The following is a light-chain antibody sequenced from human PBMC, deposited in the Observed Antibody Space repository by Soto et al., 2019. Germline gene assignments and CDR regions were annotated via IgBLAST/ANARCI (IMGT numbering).Light chain of an antibody. V-gene: IGKV3-15*01. CDR1: QSVSDN. Sequence: EIVMTQSPATLSVSPGERVTLSCRASQSVSDNLAWYQQKPGQAPRLLIYGASTRATTIPARFSGSGSVTEFTLTISILQSEDFAVYYCQQSNNWPYTFGQGTKLDIK. J-gene: IGKJ2*01. CDR3: QQSNNWPYT. CDR2: GAS.